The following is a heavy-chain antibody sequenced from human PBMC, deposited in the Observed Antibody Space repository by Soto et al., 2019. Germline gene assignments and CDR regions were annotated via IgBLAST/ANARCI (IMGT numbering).Heavy chain of an antibody. CDR1: GYTFTSYD. CDR2: MNPNSGNT. D-gene: IGHD3-10*01. CDR3: ARGRGYYGSGSPPTFDY. Sequence: ASVKVSCKASGYTFTSYDINWVRQATGQGLEWMGWMNPNSGNTGYAQKFQGRVTMTRNTSISTAYMELSSLRSEDTAVYYCARGRGYYGSGSPPTFDYWGQGTLVTVSS. J-gene: IGHJ4*02. V-gene: IGHV1-8*01.